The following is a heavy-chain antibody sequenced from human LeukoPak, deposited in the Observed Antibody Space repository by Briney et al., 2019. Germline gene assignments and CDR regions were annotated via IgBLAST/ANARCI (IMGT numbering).Heavy chain of an antibody. CDR2: IYYSGSN. CDR3: ARPWNYYDPFDI. V-gene: IGHV4-39*01. CDR1: GGSISSSSYY. J-gene: IGHJ3*02. D-gene: IGHD3-10*01. Sequence: SETLSLTCTVSGGSISSSSYYWGWIRQPPGKGLEWIGSIYYSGSNYYNPSLESRVTISVDTSKNQFSLKQSSVTAADAAVYYCARPWNYYDPFDIWGQGTMVTVSS.